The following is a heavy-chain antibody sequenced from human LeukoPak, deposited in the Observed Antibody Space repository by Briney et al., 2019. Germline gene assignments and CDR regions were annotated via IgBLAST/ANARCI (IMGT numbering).Heavy chain of an antibody. CDR3: ARDLDYSSGLDY. Sequence: SQTLSLTCTVSGGSISSGSYYWSWIRQPPGKGLEWIGYIYYSGSTNYNPSLKSRVTISVDTSKNQFSLKLSSVTAADTAVYYCARDLDYSSGLDYWGQGTLVTVSS. D-gene: IGHD6-19*01. V-gene: IGHV4-61*01. CDR2: IYYSGST. J-gene: IGHJ4*02. CDR1: GGSISSGSYY.